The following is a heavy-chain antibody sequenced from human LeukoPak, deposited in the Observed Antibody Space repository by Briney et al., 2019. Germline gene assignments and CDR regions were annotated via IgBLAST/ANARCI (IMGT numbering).Heavy chain of an antibody. D-gene: IGHD6-19*01. Sequence: GRSLRLSCAASGFTFDDYAMHWVRQAPGKGQEWVSGISWNSGSIGYADSVKGRFTISRDNAKNSLYLQMNSLRAEDTALYYCAKGRRIAVAGDFDYWDQGTLVTVSS. CDR2: ISWNSGSI. V-gene: IGHV3-9*01. CDR1: GFTFDDYA. J-gene: IGHJ4*02. CDR3: AKGRRIAVAGDFDY.